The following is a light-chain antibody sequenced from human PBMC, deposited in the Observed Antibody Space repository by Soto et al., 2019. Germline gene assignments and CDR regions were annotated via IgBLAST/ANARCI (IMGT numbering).Light chain of an antibody. V-gene: IGKV1-39*01. CDR3: QQSYSAPRT. CDR1: QSIISY. CDR2: AAS. J-gene: IGKJ1*01. Sequence: DIPMTQSPSSLSASVGDRVAITCRASQSIISYLNWYQQKPGKAPKLLIFAASSLQSGVPSRFSGSGSGTDFTLTISSLQPEDFATYFCQQSYSAPRTFGQGTKVEIK.